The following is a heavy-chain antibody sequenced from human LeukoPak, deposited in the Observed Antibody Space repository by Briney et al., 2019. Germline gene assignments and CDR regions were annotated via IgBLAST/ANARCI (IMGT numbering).Heavy chain of an antibody. CDR3: ARGPLSMAHDAFDI. J-gene: IGHJ3*02. D-gene: IGHD2/OR15-2a*01. V-gene: IGHV3-33*01. CDR2: IWYDGSNK. Sequence: GGSLRLSCAASGFTFSSYGMHWDRQAPGKGLEWVAVIWYDGSNKYYADSVKGRFTISRDNSKNTLYLQMNSLRAEDTAVYYCARGPLSMAHDAFDIWGQGTMVTVSS. CDR1: GFTFSSYG.